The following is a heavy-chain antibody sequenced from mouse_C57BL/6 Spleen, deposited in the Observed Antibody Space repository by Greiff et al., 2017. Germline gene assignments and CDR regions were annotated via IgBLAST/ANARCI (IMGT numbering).Heavy chain of an antibody. D-gene: IGHD2-2*01. Sequence: EVKLVESGGDLVKPGGSLKLSCAASGFTFSSYGMSWVRQTPDKRLEWVATLSSGVSYTYYPDSVKGRFTISRDNAKNTLYLQMSSLKSEDTAMYYCARRGVTTPYFDYWGQGTTLTVSS. V-gene: IGHV5-6*02. CDR3: ARRGVTTPYFDY. CDR1: GFTFSSYG. CDR2: LSSGVSYT. J-gene: IGHJ2*01.